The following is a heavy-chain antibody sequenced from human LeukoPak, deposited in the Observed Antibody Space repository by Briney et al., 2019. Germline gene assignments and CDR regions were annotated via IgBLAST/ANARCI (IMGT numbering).Heavy chain of an antibody. Sequence: KTSETLSLTCTISVGSITNYHWGWIRQPPGKGLEWVGYISYSGSTTYHPSLKSRVTISVDLSTNQFSLNLNSATAGDTAVYYCVRVTTGTVDSWGQGTLVAVSS. J-gene: IGHJ4*02. CDR1: VGSITNYH. D-gene: IGHD1-1*01. V-gene: IGHV4-59*01. CDR2: ISYSGST. CDR3: VRVTTGTVDS.